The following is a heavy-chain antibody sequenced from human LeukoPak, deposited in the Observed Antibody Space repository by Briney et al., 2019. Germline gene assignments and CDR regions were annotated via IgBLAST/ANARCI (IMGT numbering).Heavy chain of an antibody. J-gene: IGHJ3*02. Sequence: PGGSLRLSCAASVFTFDDYGMSWVRQAPGKGLEWVSGISWNGVSTGYAVSVKGRFTTSRDNAKNSLYLLMNSLRAEDTAFYYCATVLGDMVRGVIGAFDIWGQGTMVTVSS. CDR2: ISWNGVST. CDR1: VFTFDDYG. D-gene: IGHD3-10*01. CDR3: ATVLGDMVRGVIGAFDI. V-gene: IGHV3-20*04.